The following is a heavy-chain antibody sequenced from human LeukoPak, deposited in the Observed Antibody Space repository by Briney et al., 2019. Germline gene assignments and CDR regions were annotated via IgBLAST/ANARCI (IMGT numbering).Heavy chain of an antibody. V-gene: IGHV1-18*01. D-gene: IGHD6-13*01. Sequence: ASVKVSCKASGYTFTSYGISWVRQAPGQGLEWMGWISVYNGNTNYAQKLQGRVTMTTDTSTSTAYMELRSLRSDDTAVYYCAREFDIAAADSGWYFDLWGRGTLVTVSS. J-gene: IGHJ2*01. CDR3: AREFDIAAADSGWYFDL. CDR1: GYTFTSYG. CDR2: ISVYNGNT.